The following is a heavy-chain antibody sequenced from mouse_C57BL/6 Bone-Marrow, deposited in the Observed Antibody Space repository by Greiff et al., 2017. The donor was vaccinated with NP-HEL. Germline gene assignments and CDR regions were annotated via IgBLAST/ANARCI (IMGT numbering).Heavy chain of an antibody. CDR3: TERIYDEYDGFDD. V-gene: IGHV1-15*01. D-gene: IGHD2-4*01. CDR2: IDPETGGT. CDR1: GYTFTDYE. J-gene: IGHJ2*01. Sequence: VQLQQPGAELVRPGASVTLSCKASGYTFTDYEMHWVKQTPVHGLEWIGAIDPETGGTAYNQQFKGKALLTADKSSSTAYMERRSLTSEDAAVYYCTERIYDEYDGFDDWGQGTTRTVAS.